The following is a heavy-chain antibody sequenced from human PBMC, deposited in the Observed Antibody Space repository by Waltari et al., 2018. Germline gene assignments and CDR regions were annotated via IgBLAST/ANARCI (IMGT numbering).Heavy chain of an antibody. Sequence: QLQLQESGPGLVKPSETLSLTCTVSGGSISSSRYSWGWIRQPPGKGLEWIGSIYYSGSTYYNPSLKSRVTISVDTSKNQFSLKLSSVTAADTAVYYCASRGYSSSWYYFDYWGQGTLVTVSS. V-gene: IGHV4-39*01. CDR1: GGSISSSRYS. CDR3: ASRGYSSSWYYFDY. CDR2: IYYSGST. J-gene: IGHJ4*02. D-gene: IGHD6-13*01.